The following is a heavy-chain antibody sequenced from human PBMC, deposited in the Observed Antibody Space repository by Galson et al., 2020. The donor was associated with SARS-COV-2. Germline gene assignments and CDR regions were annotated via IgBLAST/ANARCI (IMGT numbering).Heavy chain of an antibody. J-gene: IGHJ4*02. CDR2: INHSGST. D-gene: IGHD3-9*01. Sequence: SETLSLTCAVYGGSFSGYYWSWIRQPPGKGLEWIGEINHSGSTNYNPSLKSRVTISVDTSKNQFSLKLSSVTAADTAVYYCARGRRVLRYFAWLFLLYFDYWGQGTLVTVSS. CDR3: ARGRRVLRYFAWLFLLYFDY. V-gene: IGHV4-34*01. CDR1: GGSFSGYY.